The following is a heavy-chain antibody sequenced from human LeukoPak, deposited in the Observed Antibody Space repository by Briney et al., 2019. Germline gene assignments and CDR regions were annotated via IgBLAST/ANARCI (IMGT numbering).Heavy chain of an antibody. CDR3: AREVVAKGAFDI. J-gene: IGHJ3*02. D-gene: IGHD3-16*02. CDR1: GGTFSSYA. V-gene: IGHV1-2*02. CDR2: INPNSGGT. Sequence: ASVKVSCKASGGTFSSYAISWVRQAPGQGLEWMGWINPNSGGTQYAQKFQGRVTMTRDTSISTAYMELDSLRSDDTAVYYCAREVVAKGAFDIWGQGTMVTVSP.